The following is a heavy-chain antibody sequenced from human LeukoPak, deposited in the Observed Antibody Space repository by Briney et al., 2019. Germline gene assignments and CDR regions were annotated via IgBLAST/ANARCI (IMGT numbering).Heavy chain of an antibody. CDR1: GGTFSSYA. CDR3: ARGKDYGPSTRFDY. CDR2: IIPIFGTA. J-gene: IGHJ4*02. V-gene: IGHV1-69*13. Sequence: SVKVSCKASGGTFSSYAISWVRQAPGQGLEWMGGIIPIFGTANYAQKFQGRVTITADEPTSTAYMELSSLRSEDTAVYYCARGKDYGPSTRFDYWGQGTLVTVSS. D-gene: IGHD4/OR15-4a*01.